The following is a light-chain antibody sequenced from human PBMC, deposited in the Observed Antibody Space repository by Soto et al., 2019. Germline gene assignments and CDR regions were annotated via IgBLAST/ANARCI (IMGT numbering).Light chain of an antibody. CDR3: QQYNSWPPFT. CDR1: QSVSSN. J-gene: IGKJ3*01. Sequence: EIVMTQSPGTLSVSPGERAILSCRASQSVSSNLAWYQQKPGQTPRLLIYGASTSATGIPAMFSGSGSGTEFTLTISSLQSEDFAVYYCQQYNSWPPFTFGPGTKVDIK. CDR2: GAS. V-gene: IGKV3-15*01.